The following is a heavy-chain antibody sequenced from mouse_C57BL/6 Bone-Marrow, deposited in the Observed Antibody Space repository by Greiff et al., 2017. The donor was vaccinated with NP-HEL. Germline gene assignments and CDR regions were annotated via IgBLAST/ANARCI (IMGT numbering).Heavy chain of an antibody. CDR2: ISSGRSTI. CDR3: ASPYFDV. CDR1: GFTFSDYG. V-gene: IGHV5-17*01. J-gene: IGHJ1*03. Sequence: EVKLVESGGGLVKPGGSLKLSCAASGFTFSDYGMHWVRQAPEKGLEWVAYISSGRSTIYYADTVKGRFTISRDNAKNTLFLQMTSLRSEDTAMYYCASPYFDVWGTGTTVTVSS.